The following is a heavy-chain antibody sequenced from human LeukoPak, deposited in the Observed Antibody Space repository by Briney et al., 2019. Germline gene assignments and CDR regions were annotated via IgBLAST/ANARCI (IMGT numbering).Heavy chain of an antibody. D-gene: IGHD3-3*01. V-gene: IGHV4-34*01. CDR2: INHSGST. Sequence: PSETLSLTCAVYGGSFSGYYWSWIRQPPGKGLEWIGEINHSGSTNYNPSLKSRVTISVDTSKNQFSLKLSSVTAADTAVYYCASRRLYYDFFRTWFDPWGQGTLVTVSS. CDR1: GGSFSGYY. J-gene: IGHJ5*02. CDR3: ASRRLYYDFFRTWFDP.